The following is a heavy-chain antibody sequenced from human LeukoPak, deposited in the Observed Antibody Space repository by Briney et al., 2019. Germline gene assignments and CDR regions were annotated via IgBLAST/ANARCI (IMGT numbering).Heavy chain of an antibody. CDR3: ARGSGSYYDDYYYGMDV. J-gene: IGHJ6*02. CDR1: EYSFTTYW. Sequence: PGASLKISFKGSEYSFTTYWIGWVRQLPGKGLEWMGIIDPGDSDTRYSPSFQGQVTISADKSISTAYLQWSSLKASDTAMYYCARGSGSYYDDYYYGMDVWGQGTTVTVSS. CDR2: IDPGDSDT. D-gene: IGHD3-10*01. V-gene: IGHV5-51*01.